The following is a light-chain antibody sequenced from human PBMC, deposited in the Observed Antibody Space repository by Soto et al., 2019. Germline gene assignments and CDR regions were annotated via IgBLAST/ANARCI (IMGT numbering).Light chain of an antibody. CDR1: SSDVGGYNY. CDR2: DVS. CDR3: CSYAGTYTWV. J-gene: IGLJ3*02. V-gene: IGLV2-11*01. Sequence: QSALTQPRSVSGSPGQSVTIPCTGTSSDVGGYNYVSWYQKHPGKAPKVLIYDVSKRPSGVPDRFSGSKSGNTASLTISGLQAEDEADYFCCSYAGTYTWVFGGGTKLTVL.